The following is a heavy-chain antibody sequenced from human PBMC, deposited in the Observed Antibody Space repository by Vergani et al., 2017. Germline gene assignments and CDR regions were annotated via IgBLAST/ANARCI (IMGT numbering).Heavy chain of an antibody. CDR1: GFTFSSYW. CDR2: IKQDGSEK. D-gene: IGHD1-26*01. V-gene: IGHV3-7*04. Sequence: VQLVESGGGLVQPGGSLRLSCAASGFTFSSYWMSWVRQAPGKGLEWVANIKQDGSEKYYVDSVKGRFTISRDSSRNTLYLQMNSLRNEDTAVYYCARGRVGGSLHYWGQGTLVTVSS. CDR3: ARGRVGGSLHY. J-gene: IGHJ4*02.